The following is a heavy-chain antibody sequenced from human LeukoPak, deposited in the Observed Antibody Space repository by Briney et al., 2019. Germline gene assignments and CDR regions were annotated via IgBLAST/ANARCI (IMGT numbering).Heavy chain of an antibody. V-gene: IGHV3-21*01. D-gene: IGHD2-2*01. Sequence: PGGSLRLSCAASGFTFSSYSMNWVRQAPGKGLEWVSSISSSSSYIYYADSVKGRFTISRDNAKNSLYLQMNSLRAEDTAVYHCARSKGIVVVPAAMSYWGQGTLVTVSS. CDR3: ARSKGIVVVPAAMSY. CDR1: GFTFSSYS. J-gene: IGHJ4*02. CDR2: ISSSSSYI.